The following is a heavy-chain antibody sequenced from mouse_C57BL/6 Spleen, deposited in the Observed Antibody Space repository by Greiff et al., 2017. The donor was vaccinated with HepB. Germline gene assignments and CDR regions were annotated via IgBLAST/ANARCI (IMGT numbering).Heavy chain of an antibody. D-gene: IGHD3-3*01. J-gene: IGHJ2*01. V-gene: IGHV1-50*01. CDR1: GYTFTSYW. CDR2: IDPSDSYT. CDR3: ARRDLYFDC. Sequence: VQLQQPGAELVKPGASVKLSCKASGYTFTSYWMQWVKQRPGQGLEWIGEIDPSDSYTNYNQKFKGKATLTVDTSSSTAYMQLSSLTSEDSAVYYCARRDLYFDCWGQGTTLTVSS.